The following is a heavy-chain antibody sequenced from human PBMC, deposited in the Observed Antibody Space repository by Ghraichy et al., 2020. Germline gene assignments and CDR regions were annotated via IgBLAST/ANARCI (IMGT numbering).Heavy chain of an antibody. CDR3: VIEGTGSYAHY. Sequence: GGSLRLSCAASGISFSSYSMSWVRQPPGKGLERVSAVSGSGGNTYYADSVEGRFAISRDNSKSTLYLHMNSLRAEDTAVYYCVIEGTGSYAHYWGQGTLVTVSS. V-gene: IGHV3-23*01. CDR1: GISFSSYS. J-gene: IGHJ4*01. D-gene: IGHD1-26*01. CDR2: VSGSGGNT.